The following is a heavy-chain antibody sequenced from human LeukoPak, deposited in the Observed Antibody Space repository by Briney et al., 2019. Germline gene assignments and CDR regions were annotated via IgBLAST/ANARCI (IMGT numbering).Heavy chain of an antibody. CDR2: INPSGGST. D-gene: IGHD3-16*01. V-gene: IGHV1-46*01. CDR3: ARSTLIINPYDY. Sequence: GASVKVSCKASGYTFTGYYMHWVRQAPGQGLEWMGIINPSGGSTSYAQKFQGRVTMTRDTSTSTVYMELSSLRSEDTAVYYCARSTLIINPYDYWGQGTLVTVSS. CDR1: GYTFTGYY. J-gene: IGHJ4*02.